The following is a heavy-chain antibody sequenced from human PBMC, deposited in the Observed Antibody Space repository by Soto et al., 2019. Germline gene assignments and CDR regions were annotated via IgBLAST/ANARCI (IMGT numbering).Heavy chain of an antibody. V-gene: IGHV1-18*01. D-gene: IGHD3-22*01. CDR2: ISAYNGNT. J-gene: IGHJ6*02. Sequence: GASVKVSCKASGYTFTSYGISWLRQAPGQGLEWMGWISAYNGNTNYAQKLQGRVTMTTDTSTSTAYMELRSLRSDDTAVYYCALGDSSGYYYYYYGMDVWGQGTTVTVSS. CDR1: GYTFTSYG. CDR3: ALGDSSGYYYYYYGMDV.